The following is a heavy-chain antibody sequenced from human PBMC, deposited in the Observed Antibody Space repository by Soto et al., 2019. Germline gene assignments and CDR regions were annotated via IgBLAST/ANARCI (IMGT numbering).Heavy chain of an antibody. CDR3: TTTTYDYWTGTYYFDY. CDR2: VKSKTDGGTT. CDR1: GFTFSNAW. V-gene: IGHV3-15*07. J-gene: IGHJ4*01. Sequence: GGSLRLSCAASGFTFSNAWINWVRQAPGKGLEWVGRVKSKTDGGTTDYAAPVKGRFTISREDSVNTLFLQMISVKTEDTAIYYCTTTTYDYWTGTYYFDYWGPGTLVTVSS. D-gene: IGHD3-3*01.